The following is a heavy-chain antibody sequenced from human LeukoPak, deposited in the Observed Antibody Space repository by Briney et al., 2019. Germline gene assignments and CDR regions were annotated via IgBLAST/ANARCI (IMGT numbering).Heavy chain of an antibody. CDR1: GCSISSGGYY. CDR2: IYYSGST. J-gene: IGHJ4*02. D-gene: IGHD3-22*01. CDR3: ASDYDSSGYDY. V-gene: IGHV4-31*03. Sequence: SETLSLTCTVSGCSISSGGYYWSWIRQHPGKGLEWIGYIYYSGSTYYNPSIKSRVTISVDTSKNQFSLKLSSVTAADTAVYYCASDYDSSGYDYWGQGTLVTVSS.